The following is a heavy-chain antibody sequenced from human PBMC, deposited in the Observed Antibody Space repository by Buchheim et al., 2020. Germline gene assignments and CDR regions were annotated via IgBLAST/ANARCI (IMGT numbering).Heavy chain of an antibody. Sequence: EVQLVESGGGLVQPGGSLRLSCAASGFTFSDHYMDWVRQAPGKGLEWVGRIRNRANSYTTEYAASVKGRFTVSRDDSKNSRYLQMNSLQTEDTAVYYCTRGSSSGKDSRYYYGLDVWGQGTT. CDR3: TRGSSSGKDSRYYYGLDV. D-gene: IGHD3-10*01. CDR2: IRNRANSYTT. V-gene: IGHV3-72*01. CDR1: GFTFSDHY. J-gene: IGHJ6*02.